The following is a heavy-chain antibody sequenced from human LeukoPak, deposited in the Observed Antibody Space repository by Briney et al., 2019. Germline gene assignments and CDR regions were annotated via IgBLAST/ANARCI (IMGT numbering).Heavy chain of an antibody. CDR1: GFTFSSYG. Sequence: HPGGSLRLSCAASGFTFSSYGVHWVRQAPGKGLEWVAFIRYDGSNKYYADSVKGRFTISRDNSKNTLYLQMNSLRAEDTAVYYCARAGGIVVVPAAPLTRHDAFDIWGQGTMVTVSS. CDR2: IRYDGSNK. D-gene: IGHD2-2*01. V-gene: IGHV3-30*02. J-gene: IGHJ3*02. CDR3: ARAGGIVVVPAAPLTRHDAFDI.